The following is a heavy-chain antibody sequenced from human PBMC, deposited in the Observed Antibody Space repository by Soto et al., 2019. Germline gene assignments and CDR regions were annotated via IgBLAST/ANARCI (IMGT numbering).Heavy chain of an antibody. Sequence: QVQLVQSGAEVKKPGASVKVSCKASGYTFTGYYMHWVRQAPGQGLEWMGWINPNSGGTNYAQKSXXXVTPTTDTSIXXAXTXXSRLRSDDTAVYYCATAEAAARPTLRYYYSYGMDVWGQWTTVTVSS. CDR3: ATAEAAARPTLRYYYSYGMDV. V-gene: IGHV1-2*02. D-gene: IGHD6-13*01. J-gene: IGHJ6*02. CDR1: GYTFTGYY. CDR2: INPNSGGT.